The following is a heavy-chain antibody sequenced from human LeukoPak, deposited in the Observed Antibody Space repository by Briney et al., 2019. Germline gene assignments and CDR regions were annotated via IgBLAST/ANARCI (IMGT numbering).Heavy chain of an antibody. Sequence: PGGSLRVSCAASGFTFSSYAMTWVRQAPGKGLEWVSAITGSGGNTYYLDSVKGRFTISRDNSKNTLYLQMNSLRAEDTAIYYCAKDRDFWSASDDAFDMWGQGTMVTVSS. J-gene: IGHJ3*02. D-gene: IGHD3-3*01. CDR3: AKDRDFWSASDDAFDM. V-gene: IGHV3-23*01. CDR2: ITGSGGNT. CDR1: GFTFSSYA.